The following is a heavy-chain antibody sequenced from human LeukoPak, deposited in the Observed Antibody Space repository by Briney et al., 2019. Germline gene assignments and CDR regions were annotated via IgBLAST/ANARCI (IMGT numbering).Heavy chain of an antibody. V-gene: IGHV3-23*01. Sequence: GGSLRLSCVASGITFSNYAVSWVRQAPEKGLDWVSVISGSAHKIRYADSVKGRFTISRDNAKNTLFLQINSLRAEDTAVYYCARDRGYGFVTNSNDYWGLGTLVTVSS. CDR2: ISGSAHKI. CDR3: ARDRGYGFVTNSNDY. D-gene: IGHD3-10*01. J-gene: IGHJ4*02. CDR1: GITFSNYA.